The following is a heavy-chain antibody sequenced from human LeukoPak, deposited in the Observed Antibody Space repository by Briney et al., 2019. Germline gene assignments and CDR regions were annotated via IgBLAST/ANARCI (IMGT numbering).Heavy chain of an antibody. CDR1: GFTFSSYA. Sequence: GGSLRLSCAASGFTFSSYAMRWVRQAPGKGLEWVSAISGSGGSTYYADSVKGRFTISRDNSKNTLYLQMNSLRAEDTAVYYCAKGRRDNYYDSSGYHGDAFDIWGQGTMVTVSS. V-gene: IGHV3-23*01. CDR2: ISGSGGST. CDR3: AKGRRDNYYDSSGYHGDAFDI. J-gene: IGHJ3*02. D-gene: IGHD3-22*01.